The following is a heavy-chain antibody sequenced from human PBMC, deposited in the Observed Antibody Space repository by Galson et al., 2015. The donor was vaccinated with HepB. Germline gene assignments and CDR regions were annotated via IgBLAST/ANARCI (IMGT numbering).Heavy chain of an antibody. J-gene: IGHJ4*02. Sequence: SGKVSCKVSGYTLTELSMHWVRQAPGKGLEWMGGFDPEDGETIYAQKFQGRVTMTEDTSTDTAYMELSSLRSEDTAVYYCTPMVRGGGPYYFDYWGQGTLVTVSS. CDR2: FDPEDGET. CDR1: GYTLTELS. V-gene: IGHV1-24*01. D-gene: IGHD3-10*01. CDR3: TPMVRGGGPYYFDY.